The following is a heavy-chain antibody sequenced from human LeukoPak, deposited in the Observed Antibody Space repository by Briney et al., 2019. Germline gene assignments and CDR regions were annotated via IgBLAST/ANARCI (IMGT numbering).Heavy chain of an antibody. CDR3: ARGETKAAPFDY. V-gene: IGHV4-39*01. CDR1: GGSISSSSYY. D-gene: IGHD3-16*01. J-gene: IGHJ4*02. CDR2: IYYSGST. Sequence: SETLSLTCTVSGGSISSSSYYWGWIRQPPGKGLEWIGGIYYSGSTYYNPSLKSRVTISVDTSKNQFSLKLSSVTAADTAVYYCARGETKAAPFDYWGQGTLVTVSS.